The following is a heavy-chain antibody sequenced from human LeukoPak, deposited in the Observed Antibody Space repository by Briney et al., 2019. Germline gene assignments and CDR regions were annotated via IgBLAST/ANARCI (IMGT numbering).Heavy chain of an antibody. CDR2: IYNSRST. V-gene: IGHV4-59*08. J-gene: IGHJ3*02. D-gene: IGHD3-9*01. Sequence: SETLSLTCTVAGGSTSSYYWTWIRQPPGEGLEWNGYIYNSRSTNYNPSLNSRVTISADASKNQFSLKLNSVTAADTAVYYCARRNVLTEGEAFDIWGQGTMVTVSS. CDR1: GGSTSSYY. CDR3: ARRNVLTEGEAFDI.